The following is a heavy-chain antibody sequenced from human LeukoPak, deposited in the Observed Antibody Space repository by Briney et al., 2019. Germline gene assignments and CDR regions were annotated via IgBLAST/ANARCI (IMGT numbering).Heavy chain of an antibody. D-gene: IGHD3-10*01. J-gene: IGHJ4*02. V-gene: IGHV1-46*01. CDR3: ARDYHGSGSLTTFDY. CDR2: INARGGSA. CDR1: GYTFTNFY. Sequence: EASVKVSCKASGYTFTNFYMHWVRQVPGQGLEWMGVINARGGSASSAQKFQGRVTLTRDTSTSTVYMELSRLRSEDTALYYCARDYHGSGSLTTFDYWGQGTLVIVSS.